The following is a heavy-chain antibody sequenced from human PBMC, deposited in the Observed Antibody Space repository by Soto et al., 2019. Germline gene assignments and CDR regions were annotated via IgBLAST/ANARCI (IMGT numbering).Heavy chain of an antibody. Sequence: EVQLVESGGGLVKPGGSLRLSCAASGFTFNTYDMNWVRQAPGKGLEWVSSITTSSAYIYYADSLKGRITISRDNAKNSLFLQMNSPRAEDTAVYYFVRSGSARLLRHSWFDTWGQGTLVTVSS. CDR2: ITTSSAYI. V-gene: IGHV3-21*01. D-gene: IGHD2-21*01. CDR1: GFTFNTYD. CDR3: VRSGSARLLRHSWFDT. J-gene: IGHJ5*02.